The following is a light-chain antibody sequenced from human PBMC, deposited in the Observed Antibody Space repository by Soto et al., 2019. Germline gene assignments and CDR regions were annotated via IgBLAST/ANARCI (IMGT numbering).Light chain of an antibody. Sequence: QSALTQPASVSGSPGQSIAISCTGTSSHVSPYRFVSCDKHHLGKDPILMIYEVSYRPSGISDRFSGSKSGNTASLTISGLQADDEADYYCTSYTSSNTLVFGGGTQLTVL. CDR2: EVS. CDR1: SSHVSPYRF. CDR3: TSYTSSNTLV. J-gene: IGLJ2*01. V-gene: IGLV2-14*01.